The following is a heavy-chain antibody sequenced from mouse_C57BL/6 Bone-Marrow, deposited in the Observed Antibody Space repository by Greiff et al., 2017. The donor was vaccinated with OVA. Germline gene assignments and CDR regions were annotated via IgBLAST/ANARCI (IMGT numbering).Heavy chain of an antibody. V-gene: IGHV5-12*01. D-gene: IGHD2-2*01. CDR3: ARHEKSRLRVFYAMDY. CDR2: ISNGGGST. Sequence: EVQLVESGGGLVQPGGSLKLSCAASGFTFSDYYMYWVRQTPEKRLEWVAYISNGGGSTYYPDTVKGRFTISRDNAKNTLYLQMSRLKSEDTAMYYCARHEKSRLRVFYAMDYWGQGTSVTVSS. CDR1: GFTFSDYY. J-gene: IGHJ4*01.